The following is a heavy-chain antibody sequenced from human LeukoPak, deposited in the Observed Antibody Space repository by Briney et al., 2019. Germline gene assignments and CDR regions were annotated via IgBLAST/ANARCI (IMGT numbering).Heavy chain of an antibody. Sequence: ASETLPLTCAVSADSISSSKWWSWVRQAPGKGLEWIGEIHHGGSTNYNPSLKSRVTISIDKSKNQFSLKMSSVTAADTAVYYCARSRDTTNYYGMDVWGQGTTVTVSS. J-gene: IGHJ6*02. CDR2: IHHGGST. CDR3: ARSRDTTNYYGMDV. CDR1: ADSISSSKW. V-gene: IGHV4-4*02. D-gene: IGHD1-26*01.